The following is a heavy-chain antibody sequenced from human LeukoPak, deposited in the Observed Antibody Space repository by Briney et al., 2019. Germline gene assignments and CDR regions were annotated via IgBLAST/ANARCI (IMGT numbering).Heavy chain of an antibody. J-gene: IGHJ3*02. V-gene: IGHV1-69*13. D-gene: IGHD5-18*01. CDR2: IIPIFGTA. CDR3: ASKHPIQLWAHDAFDI. Sequence: SVKVSFKASGGTFSSYAISWVRQAPGQGLEWMGGIIPIFGTANYAQKFQGRVTITADESTSTAYMELSSLRSEDTAVYYCASKHPIQLWAHDAFDIWGQGTMVTVSS. CDR1: GGTFSSYA.